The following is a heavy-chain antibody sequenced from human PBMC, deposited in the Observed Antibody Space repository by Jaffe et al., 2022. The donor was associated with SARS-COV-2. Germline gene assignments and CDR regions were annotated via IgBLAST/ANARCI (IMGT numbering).Heavy chain of an antibody. CDR2: IYYSGST. Sequence: QVQLQESGPGLVKPSETLSLTCTVSGGSISSYYWSWIRQPPGKGLEWIGYIYYSGSTNYNPSLKSRVTISVDTSKNQFSLKLSSVTAADTAVYYCARQVRGSGGNLAPDDYFDYWGQGTLVTVSS. V-gene: IGHV4-59*08. D-gene: IGHD2-15*01. CDR1: GGSISSYY. CDR3: ARQVRGSGGNLAPDDYFDY. J-gene: IGHJ4*02.